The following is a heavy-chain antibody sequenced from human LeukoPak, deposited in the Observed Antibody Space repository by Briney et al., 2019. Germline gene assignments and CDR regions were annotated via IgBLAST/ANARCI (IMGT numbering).Heavy chain of an antibody. D-gene: IGHD1-7*01. V-gene: IGHV3-23*01. CDR3: AKDERNWNYNLASQTYD. J-gene: IGHJ4*02. CDR2: ISGSGVST. CDR1: GFRFSSYA. Sequence: GGSLRLSCAASGFRFSSYAMSWVRQAPGKGLEWVSAISGSGVSTYYADSVKGRFTVSRENSKNTLYLQMSSLRAEDTAVYYCAKDERNWNYNLASQTYDWGQGTLVTVSS.